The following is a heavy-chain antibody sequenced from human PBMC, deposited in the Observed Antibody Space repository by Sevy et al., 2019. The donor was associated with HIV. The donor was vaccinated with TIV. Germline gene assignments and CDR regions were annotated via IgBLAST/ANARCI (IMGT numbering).Heavy chain of an antibody. V-gene: IGHV3-30*04. Sequence: GGSLRLSCAASGFTFSSYAMHWVRQAPGKGLGWVAVISYDGSNKYYADSVKGRFTISRDNSKNTLYLQMNSLRAEDTAVYYCARDFGYYYGMDVWGQGTTVTVSS. D-gene: IGHD3-10*01. CDR3: ARDFGYYYGMDV. CDR1: GFTFSSYA. CDR2: ISYDGSNK. J-gene: IGHJ6*02.